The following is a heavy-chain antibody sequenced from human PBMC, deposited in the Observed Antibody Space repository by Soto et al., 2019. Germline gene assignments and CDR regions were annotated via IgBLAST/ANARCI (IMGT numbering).Heavy chain of an antibody. CDR1: GGSISSYY. CDR3: ARVPDR. Sequence: SETPSLTCTVSGGSISSYYWSWVGQPPGKGLEWIGYIYYSGSTNYNPSLKSRVTISVDTSKNQFSLKLSSVTAADTAVYYCARVPDRLGQGSLGYGSS. J-gene: IGHJ5*02. V-gene: IGHV4-59*12. CDR2: IYYSGST.